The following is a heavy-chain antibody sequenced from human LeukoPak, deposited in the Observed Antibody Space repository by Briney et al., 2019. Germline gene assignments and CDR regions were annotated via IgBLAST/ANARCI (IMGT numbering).Heavy chain of an antibody. V-gene: IGHV2-5*02. CDR3: AHTTYYYDSSGYPRALDI. D-gene: IGHD3-22*01. CDR1: GFSLITSGVG. CDR2: IYWDDDK. Sequence: ESGPTLVKPTQTLTLTCTFSGFSLITSGVGVAWIRQPPGKALEWLALIYWDDDKRYSPSLKTRLTITKDTSKNQVFLTMTNMDPVDTATYYCAHTTYYYDSSGYPRALDIWSQGTMVTVSS. J-gene: IGHJ3*02.